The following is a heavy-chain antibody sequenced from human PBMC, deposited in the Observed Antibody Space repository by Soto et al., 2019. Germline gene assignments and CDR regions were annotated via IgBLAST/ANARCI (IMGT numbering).Heavy chain of an antibody. CDR2: IYYSGST. V-gene: IGHV4-59*08. J-gene: IGHJ3*02. CDR1: GGSISSYY. D-gene: IGHD1-20*01. CDR3: ARHRRITGLRFAFDI. Sequence: PSETLSLTCTVSGGSISSYYWSWIRQPPGKGLEWIGYIYYSGSTNYNPSLKSRVTISVDTSKNQFSLKLSSVTAADTAVYYCARHRRITGLRFAFDIWGQGTMVTVSS.